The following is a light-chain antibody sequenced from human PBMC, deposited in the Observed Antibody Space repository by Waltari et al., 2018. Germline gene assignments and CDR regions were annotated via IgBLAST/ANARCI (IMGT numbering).Light chain of an antibody. V-gene: IGKV3-15*01. J-gene: IGKJ2*01. Sequence: IVMTQSPATLSVSPGERATLSCRASQSVGGNLAWYQQKLGQAPRLLIYGASTWVTGLPARFSGSGSETEFTLTISSVQSEDFAVYYCQQYNDWPLYTFGQGTKLEIK. CDR3: QQYNDWPLYT. CDR1: QSVGGN. CDR2: GAS.